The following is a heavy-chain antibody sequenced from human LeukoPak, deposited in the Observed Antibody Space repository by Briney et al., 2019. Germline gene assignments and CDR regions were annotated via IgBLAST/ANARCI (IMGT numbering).Heavy chain of an antibody. CDR3: ARGYSDQGHKKDYSFDY. D-gene: IGHD1-1*01. Sequence: QPGGSLRLSCAASGFTFSSYEMNWVRQAPGKGLEWVSYISSSGSTIYYADSVKGRFTISRDNARNSLYLQMNSQRADDTAVYYCARGYSDQGHKKDYSFDYWGQGTLVTDSS. CDR2: ISSSGSTI. J-gene: IGHJ4*02. V-gene: IGHV3-48*03. CDR1: GFTFSSYE.